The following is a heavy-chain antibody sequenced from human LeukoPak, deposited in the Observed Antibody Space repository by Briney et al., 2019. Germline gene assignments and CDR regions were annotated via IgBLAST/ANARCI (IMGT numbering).Heavy chain of an antibody. Sequence: GGSLRLSCAASGFTFSSYSMNWVRQAPGKGLEWVSSISSSSSYIYYADSVKGRFTISRDNPKNSLYLQMNSLRAEDTAVYYCARDLEYCSGGSCYDWFDPWGQGTLVTVSS. CDR3: ARDLEYCSGGSCYDWFDP. CDR1: GFTFSSYS. V-gene: IGHV3-21*01. J-gene: IGHJ5*02. D-gene: IGHD2-15*01. CDR2: ISSSSSYI.